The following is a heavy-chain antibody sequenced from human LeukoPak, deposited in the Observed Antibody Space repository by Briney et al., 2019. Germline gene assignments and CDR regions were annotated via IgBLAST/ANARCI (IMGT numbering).Heavy chain of an antibody. Sequence: PGGSLRLSCAASGFTFSSYWMHWVRQAPGKGLVWVSRINSDGSSTSYADSVKGRFTISRDNAKNTLYLQMNSLRAEDTAVYYCARDRGGETTVTTDWFDPWGQGTLVTVSS. D-gene: IGHD4-11*01. CDR2: INSDGSST. CDR3: ARDRGGETTVTTDWFDP. CDR1: GFTFSSYW. V-gene: IGHV3-74*01. J-gene: IGHJ5*02.